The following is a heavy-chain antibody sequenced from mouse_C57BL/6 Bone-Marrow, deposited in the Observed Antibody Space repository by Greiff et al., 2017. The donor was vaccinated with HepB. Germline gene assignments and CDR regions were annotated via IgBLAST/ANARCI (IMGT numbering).Heavy chain of an antibody. Sequence: QVQLQQPGAELVRPGTSVKLSCKASGYTFTSYWMHWVKQRPGQGLEWIGVIDPSDSYTNYNQKFKGKATLTVDTSSSTAYMQLSSLTSEDSAVYYCARGLLLRWDYWGQGTTLTVSS. CDR1: GYTFTSYW. D-gene: IGHD1-1*01. V-gene: IGHV1-59*01. J-gene: IGHJ2*01. CDR2: IDPSDSYT. CDR3: ARGLLLRWDY.